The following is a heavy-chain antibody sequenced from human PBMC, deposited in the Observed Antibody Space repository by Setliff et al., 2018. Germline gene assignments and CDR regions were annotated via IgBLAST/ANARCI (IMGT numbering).Heavy chain of an antibody. CDR1: GESFSNNY. J-gene: IGHJ3*02. CDR2: SNHSGNT. CDR3: SRPHGGDYAFDI. V-gene: IGHV4-34*01. D-gene: IGHD4-17*01. Sequence: PSETLSLTCSVYGESFSNNYWSWIRQPPGKGLEWIGESNHSGNTTNHPSLKSRLTMSVDTSKNQSSLKLTSVTAADTAVYYCSRPHGGDYAFDIWGQGTMVTVSS.